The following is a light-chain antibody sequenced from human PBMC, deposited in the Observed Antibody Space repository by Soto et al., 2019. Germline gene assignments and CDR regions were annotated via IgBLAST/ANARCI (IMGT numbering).Light chain of an antibody. CDR1: QSVSSSY. CDR3: QQYNNWPRT. J-gene: IGKJ1*01. Sequence: EIVLTQSPGTLSLSPGERATLSCRASQSVSSSYLVWHQQKPGQAPRLLIYGASTRATGIPARFSGSGSGTEFTLTISSLQSEDFAVYYCQQYNNWPRTFGQGTKVDI. CDR2: GAS. V-gene: IGKV3-15*01.